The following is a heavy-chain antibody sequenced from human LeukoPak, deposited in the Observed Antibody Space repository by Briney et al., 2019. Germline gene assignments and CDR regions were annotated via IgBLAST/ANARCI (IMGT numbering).Heavy chain of an antibody. CDR1: GGSISNNY. D-gene: IGHD6-19*01. CDR2: IYYTGGT. Sequence: SETLSLTCTVSGGSISNNYWTWIRQPPGKGLEYIGYIYYTGGTNYNPSLKSRVTISVDTSKNQFSLKLSSGTAADTAVYFCAKYGGSGWVIDYWGQGTLVTASS. CDR3: AKYGGSGWVIDY. V-gene: IGHV4-59*08. J-gene: IGHJ4*02.